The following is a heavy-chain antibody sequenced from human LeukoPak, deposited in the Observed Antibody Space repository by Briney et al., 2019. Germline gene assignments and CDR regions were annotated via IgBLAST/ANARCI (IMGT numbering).Heavy chain of an antibody. Sequence: GGSLRLSCAASGFTFSSYGMHWVRQAPGKGLEWVAFIRYDGSNKYYADSVKGRFTISRDNSKNTLYLQMNSLRAEDTAVYYCARGTPSSSGWLYYGMDVWGQGTTVTVSS. CDR3: ARGTPSSSGWLYYGMDV. D-gene: IGHD6-19*01. CDR1: GFTFSSYG. J-gene: IGHJ6*02. V-gene: IGHV3-30*02. CDR2: IRYDGSNK.